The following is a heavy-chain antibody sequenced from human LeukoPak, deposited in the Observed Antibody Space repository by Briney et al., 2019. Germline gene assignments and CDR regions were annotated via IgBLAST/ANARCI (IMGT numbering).Heavy chain of an antibody. CDR3: ARESPRYCSSTSYLYFDY. J-gene: IGHJ4*02. CDR1: GGSISSYY. Sequence: SETLSLTCTVSGGSISSYYWSWIRQPPGKGLEWIGYIYYSGSTNYNPSLKSRVTISVDTSKNQFSLKLSSVTAADTAVYYCARESPRYCSSTSYLYFDYWGQGTLVTVSS. CDR2: IYYSGST. D-gene: IGHD2-2*01. V-gene: IGHV4-59*01.